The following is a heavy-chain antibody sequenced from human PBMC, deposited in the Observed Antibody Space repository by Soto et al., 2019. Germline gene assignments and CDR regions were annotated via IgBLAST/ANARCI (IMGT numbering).Heavy chain of an antibody. CDR2: INPSGDST. V-gene: IGHV1-46*03. CDR1: GYTFTSYY. Sequence: QVQLVQSGAEVKKPGASVKVSCKASGYTFTSYYMNWVRQAPGQGLEWMGIINPSGDSTSYAQKFQGRLTMTRDTSTSTVYMELSRMRSEDTAVYFCARDGPYSAYGVFDYWGQGTLVTVSS. CDR3: ARDGPYSAYGVFDY. J-gene: IGHJ4*02. D-gene: IGHD5-12*01.